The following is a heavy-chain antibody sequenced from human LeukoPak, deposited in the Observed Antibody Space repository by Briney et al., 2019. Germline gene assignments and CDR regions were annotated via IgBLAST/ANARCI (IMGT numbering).Heavy chain of an antibody. Sequence: SQTLSLTCAISGDSVSSNSAAWNWIRQSPSRGLEWLGRTYYRSKWYNDYAVSVKSRITINPDTSKNQFSLQLNSVTPEDTAVYYCARARTVTRYYYYYMDVWGEGTTVTVSS. CDR3: ARARTVTRYYYYYMDV. V-gene: IGHV6-1*01. CDR2: TYYRSKWYN. D-gene: IGHD4-17*01. CDR1: GDSVSSNSAA. J-gene: IGHJ6*03.